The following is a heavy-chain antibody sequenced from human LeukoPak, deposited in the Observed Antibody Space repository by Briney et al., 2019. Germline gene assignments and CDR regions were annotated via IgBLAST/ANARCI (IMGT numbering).Heavy chain of an antibody. CDR1: GFTFSSYA. Sequence: GGSLRLSCAASGFTFSSYAMSWVRQAPGKGLEWVSAISGSGGSTYYADSVKGRFTISRDNSKNTLYLQMNSPRAEDTAVYYCAKWYSSSWYYYDYYGMDVWGQGTTVTVSS. D-gene: IGHD6-13*01. CDR2: ISGSGGST. V-gene: IGHV3-23*01. CDR3: AKWYSSSWYYYDYYGMDV. J-gene: IGHJ6*02.